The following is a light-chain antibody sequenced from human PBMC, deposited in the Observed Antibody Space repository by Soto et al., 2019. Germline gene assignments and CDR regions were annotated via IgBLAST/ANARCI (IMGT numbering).Light chain of an antibody. Sequence: DIQMTQSPSTLSASVGDRVTITCRASQSIGNWLAWYQQRPGKAHKLLIYRASSLESAVQSRFRGSGSGTEFTLTISSLQPDDCATYYCQQYNTELAFGGGTKVEIK. J-gene: IGKJ4*01. V-gene: IGKV1-5*03. CDR1: QSIGNW. CDR2: RAS. CDR3: QQYNTELA.